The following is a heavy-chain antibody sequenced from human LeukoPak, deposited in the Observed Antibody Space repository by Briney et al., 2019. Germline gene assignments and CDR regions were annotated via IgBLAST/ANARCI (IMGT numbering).Heavy chain of an antibody. Sequence: PSETLSLTCTVSGYSISSGYHWGWIRRPPGKGLEWIGSIYDSGSAYYNPSLMSRVTISVDTSKNQFSLKLNSVTAADTAVYYCARRVSGSYGTYFDYWGQGTLVTVSS. CDR2: IYDSGSA. V-gene: IGHV4-38-2*02. CDR3: ARRVSGSYGTYFDY. D-gene: IGHD1-26*01. CDR1: GYSISSGYH. J-gene: IGHJ4*02.